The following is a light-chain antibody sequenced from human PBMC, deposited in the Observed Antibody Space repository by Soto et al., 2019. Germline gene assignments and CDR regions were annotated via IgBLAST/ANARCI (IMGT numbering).Light chain of an antibody. Sequence: DIQMTQSPSSLSASVGDSVTITWRASQGIRNNLAWLQQKPGKAPKSLIYGVSTLQSGVPSKFSGSGSGTVCTRTISSLQPADCATYYCQQYDVYPLTFGGGTKVEIK. V-gene: IGKV1-16*02. CDR2: GVS. J-gene: IGKJ4*01. CDR3: QQYDVYPLT. CDR1: QGIRNN.